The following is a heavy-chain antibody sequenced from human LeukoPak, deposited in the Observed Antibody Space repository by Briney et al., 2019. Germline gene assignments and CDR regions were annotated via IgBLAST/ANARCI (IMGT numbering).Heavy chain of an antibody. CDR3: ARDGTPSYTSGWVYMDA. CDR2: ISGSGGST. Sequence: GGTLRLSCTASGFTFRSYAMSWVRQAPGKGLEWVASISGSGGSTYNADSVEGRFTISRDNAKNSLFLQMNSLRGEDTAVYYCARDGTPSYTSGWVYMDAWGKGTTVTISS. J-gene: IGHJ6*04. V-gene: IGHV3-23*01. CDR1: GFTFRSYA. D-gene: IGHD6-19*01.